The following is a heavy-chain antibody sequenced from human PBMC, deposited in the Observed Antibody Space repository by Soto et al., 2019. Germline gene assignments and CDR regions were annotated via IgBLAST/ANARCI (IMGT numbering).Heavy chain of an antibody. D-gene: IGHD3-16*01. CDR3: ARFPFRGVRSFDY. CDR2: IYYSGST. V-gene: IGHV4-31*03. Sequence: PSETLSLTCTVSGGSISSGGYYWSWIRQHPGKGLEWIGYIYYSGSTYYNPSLKSRVTISVDTSKNQFSLKLSSVTAADTAVYYCARFPFRGVRSFDYWGQGTLVTVSS. J-gene: IGHJ4*02. CDR1: GGSISSGGYY.